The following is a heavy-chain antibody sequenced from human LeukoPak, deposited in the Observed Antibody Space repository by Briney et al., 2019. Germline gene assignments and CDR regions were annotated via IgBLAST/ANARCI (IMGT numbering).Heavy chain of an antibody. Sequence: GGSLKLSCAASGFTFTSYSMSWVRQAPGKGLEWVSGTSDRGDYTYYADSVKGRFTISRDNSKNTLYLQMNSLRAEDTAVYYCAKDRRGPAAGTWYFESWGQGNLVTVSS. CDR2: TSDRGDYT. V-gene: IGHV3-23*01. CDR1: GFTFTSYS. CDR3: AKDRRGPAAGTWYFES. J-gene: IGHJ4*02. D-gene: IGHD6-13*01.